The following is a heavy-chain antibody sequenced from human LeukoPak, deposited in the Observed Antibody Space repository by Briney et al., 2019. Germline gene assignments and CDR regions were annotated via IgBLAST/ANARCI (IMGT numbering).Heavy chain of an antibody. V-gene: IGHV4-59*01. CDR2: IYHSGTT. CDR1: GGSISSFC. D-gene: IGHD2-15*01. Sequence: SETLSLTCTVSGGSISSFCWSWIRQPPGKGLEWIGYIYHSGTTYYNPSLKSRVTISVDTSKNQFSLKLSSVTAADTAEYYCARVLASDSDYYYYGMDVWGQGTTVTVSS. CDR3: ARVLASDSDYYYYGMDV. J-gene: IGHJ6*02.